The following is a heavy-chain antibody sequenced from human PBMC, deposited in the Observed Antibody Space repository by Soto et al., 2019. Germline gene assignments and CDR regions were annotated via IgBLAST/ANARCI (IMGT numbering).Heavy chain of an antibody. CDR2: IYYSGST. J-gene: IGHJ4*02. Sequence: SETLSLTCTVSGGSISSYYWSWIRQPPGKGLEWIGYIYYSGSTNYNPSLRSRVTISVDTSKNQFSLKLSSVTAADTAVYFCASSQGGYCRGGSCYWFDYWGQGTLVTVSS. D-gene: IGHD2-15*01. CDR1: GGSISSYY. CDR3: ASSQGGYCRGGSCYWFDY. V-gene: IGHV4-59*08.